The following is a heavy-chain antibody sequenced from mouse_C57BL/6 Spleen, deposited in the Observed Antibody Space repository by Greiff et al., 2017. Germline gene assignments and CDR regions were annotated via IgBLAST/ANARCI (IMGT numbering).Heavy chain of an antibody. V-gene: IGHV1-80*01. CDR2: IYPGDGDT. CDR3: AREGRENWFAY. Sequence: QVQLQQSGAELVKPGASVKISCKASGYAFSSYWMNWVKQRPGKGLEWIGQIYPGDGDTNYNGKFKGKATLTADKSSSTAYMQLSRLASEDSAVYFCAREGRENWFAYWGQGTLVTVSA. J-gene: IGHJ3*01. CDR1: GYAFSSYW.